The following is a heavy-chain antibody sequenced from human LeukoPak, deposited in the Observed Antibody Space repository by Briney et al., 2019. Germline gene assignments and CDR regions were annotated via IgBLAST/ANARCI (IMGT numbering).Heavy chain of an antibody. D-gene: IGHD6-13*01. CDR3: ARVAEAAAFDS. J-gene: IGHJ4*02. CDR1: GFTFSTFW. Sequence: GGSLRLSCATSGFTFSTFWMHWVRQAPGKGLVWVSRINHDGSSTNYADSVKGRFTISRDNAKNTLYLQMNSLKPEDTAVYYCARVAEAAAFDSWGQGTLVTVSS. CDR2: INHDGSST. V-gene: IGHV3-74*01.